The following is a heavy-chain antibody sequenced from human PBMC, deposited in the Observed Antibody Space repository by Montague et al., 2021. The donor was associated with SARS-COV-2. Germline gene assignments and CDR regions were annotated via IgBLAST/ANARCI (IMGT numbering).Heavy chain of an antibody. V-gene: IGHV4-4*06. CDR3: ARGALFYDSSGYSYDAFDI. D-gene: IGHD3-22*01. Sequence: RTKYDRSLKSRVTMSGDTSKNQFSLKLSPVTAADTAVYYCARGALFYDSSGYSYDAFDIWCQGTMVTVS. CDR2: RT. J-gene: IGHJ3*02.